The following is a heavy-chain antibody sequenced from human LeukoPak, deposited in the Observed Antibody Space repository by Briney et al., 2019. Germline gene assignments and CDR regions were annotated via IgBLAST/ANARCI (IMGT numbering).Heavy chain of an antibody. J-gene: IGHJ4*02. Sequence: GGSLRLSCTASGFTFSSHGFHWVRQAPGKGLEWVAVIWYDGSNQYYTESVKGRFTITRDDSKNTLYLQMNSLRAEDTALYYCARDVGNFLSGTAHFDYWGQGTLVTVSS. CDR2: IWYDGSNQ. D-gene: IGHD3-10*01. CDR3: ARDVGNFLSGTAHFDY. V-gene: IGHV3-33*01. CDR1: GFTFSSHG.